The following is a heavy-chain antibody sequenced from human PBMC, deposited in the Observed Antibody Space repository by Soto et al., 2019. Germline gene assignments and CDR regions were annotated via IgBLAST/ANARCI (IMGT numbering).Heavy chain of an antibody. CDR3: ASRKSSPYFDY. J-gene: IGHJ4*02. CDR1: GGSISSGDYY. D-gene: IGHD3-10*01. Sequence: QVQLQESGPGLVKPSQTLSLTCTVSGGSISSGDYYWSWIRQPPGKGLEWIGNIYYSGSTYYNPSLKRRVTISIDTSKNQCSLKLSSVTAADTAVYYCASRKSSPYFDYWGQGTLVTVSS. CDR2: IYYSGST. V-gene: IGHV4-30-4*01.